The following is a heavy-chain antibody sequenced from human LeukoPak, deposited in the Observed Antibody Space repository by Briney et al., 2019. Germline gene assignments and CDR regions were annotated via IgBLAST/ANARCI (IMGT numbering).Heavy chain of an antibody. D-gene: IGHD3-22*01. CDR1: GVSISSYY. CDR3: ARGGGMIVVVTPFDY. Sequence: SETLSLTCTVSGVSISSYYWSWIRQPPGKGLEWIGYIYYSGSTNYNPSLKSRVTISVDTSKNQFSLKLSSVTAADTAVYYCARGGGMIVVVTPFDYWGQGTLVTVSS. CDR2: IYYSGST. J-gene: IGHJ4*02. V-gene: IGHV4-59*01.